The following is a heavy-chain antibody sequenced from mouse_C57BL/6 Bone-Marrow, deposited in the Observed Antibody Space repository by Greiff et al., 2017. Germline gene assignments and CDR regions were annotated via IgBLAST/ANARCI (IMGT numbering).Heavy chain of an antibody. V-gene: IGHV1-50*01. CDR3: ARDTAQASAWFAY. D-gene: IGHD3-2*02. Sequence: VQLQQSGAELVKPGASVKLSCKASGYTFTSYWMQWVKQRPGQGLEWIGEIDPSDSYTNYNQKFKGKATLTVDTSSSPAYMQLSSLTSEDSAVYYCARDTAQASAWFAYWGQGTLVTVSA. J-gene: IGHJ3*01. CDR1: GYTFTSYW. CDR2: IDPSDSYT.